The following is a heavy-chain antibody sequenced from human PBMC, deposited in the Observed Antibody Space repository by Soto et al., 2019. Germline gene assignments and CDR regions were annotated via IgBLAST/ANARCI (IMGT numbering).Heavy chain of an antibody. V-gene: IGHV4-39*02. CDR3: ARPGGSGWFYFDS. CDR1: GEPISGTIYH. D-gene: IGHD6-13*01. Sequence: ETLSLTCTVSGEPISGTIYHWGWIRQSPGKGLEWIGSIYYSGSTYYNPSLKSRVTISVDTSKNHYSLQLTSVTAADTAVYYCARPGGSGWFYFDSWGQGSQVTVSS. J-gene: IGHJ4*02. CDR2: IYYSGST.